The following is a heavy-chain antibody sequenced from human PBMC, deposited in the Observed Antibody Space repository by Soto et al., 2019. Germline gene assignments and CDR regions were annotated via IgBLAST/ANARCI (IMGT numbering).Heavy chain of an antibody. CDR1: GYSFISYG. V-gene: IGHV1-3*01. CDR2: FNAVNGDT. J-gene: IGHJ4*02. D-gene: IGHD3-10*01. Sequence: QIQLVQSGAEVKKPGASVNISCKASGYSFISYGMYWVRQAPGQRLEWMGWFNAVNGDTKYPQRFQGRVTITRDTSASTVYMELRSLRGDDTAVYYCASDYMRGRDYWGQGTLVTVSS. CDR3: ASDYMRGRDY.